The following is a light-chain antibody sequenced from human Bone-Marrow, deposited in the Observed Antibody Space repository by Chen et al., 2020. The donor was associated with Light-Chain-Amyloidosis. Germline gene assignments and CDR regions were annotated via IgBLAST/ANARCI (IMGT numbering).Light chain of an antibody. J-gene: IGLJ3*02. CDR1: NFGYTS. CDR3: QVWDRSSDRPV. CDR2: DDS. Sequence: SYVLTQPSSVSVAPGQTATIACGGNNFGYTSVHWYQQTPGQAPLLVVYDDSDRPSGIPERLSGSNSGNTTTLTISRVEAGDEADYYCQVWDRSSDRPVFGGGTKLTVL. V-gene: IGLV3-21*02.